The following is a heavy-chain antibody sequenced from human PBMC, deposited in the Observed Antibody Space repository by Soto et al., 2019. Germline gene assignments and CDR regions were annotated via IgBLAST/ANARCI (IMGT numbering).Heavy chain of an antibody. D-gene: IGHD6-13*01. J-gene: IGHJ4*02. CDR1: GFTFSYSA. CDR3: AMGLAAAGPLDN. CDR2: ISGSGGTP. V-gene: IGHV3-23*01. Sequence: PGGSLRLSCAASGFTFSYSAMSWVRQAPGRGLEWVSTISGSGGTPYYADSVKGRFTISRDNSKNSLYLILNSLRADDTAIYYCAMGLAAAGPLDNWGQGALVTVSS.